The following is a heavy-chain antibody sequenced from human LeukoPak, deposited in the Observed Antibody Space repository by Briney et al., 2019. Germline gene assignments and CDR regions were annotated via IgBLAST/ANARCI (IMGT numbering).Heavy chain of an antibody. Sequence: ASVKVSCKASGGTFSSYAISWVRQAPGQGLEWMGGIIPIFGTANYAQKFQGRVTITADESTSTAYMELSSLRSEDTAVYYCARPCSGGSCYPWELRGGVDNWLDPWGQGTLVAVSS. CDR2: IIPIFGTA. J-gene: IGHJ5*02. CDR3: ARPCSGGSCYPWELRGGVDNWLDP. CDR1: GGTFSSYA. V-gene: IGHV1-69*13. D-gene: IGHD2-15*01.